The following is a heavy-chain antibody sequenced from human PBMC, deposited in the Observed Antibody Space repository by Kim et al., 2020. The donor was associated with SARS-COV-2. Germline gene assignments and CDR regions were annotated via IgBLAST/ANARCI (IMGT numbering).Heavy chain of an antibody. J-gene: IGHJ1*01. Sequence: SETLSLTCTVSGGSISSYYWSWIRQPPGKGLEWIGYIYYSGSTKYNPSLKSRVTISVDTSKNQFSLKLSSVTAADTAVYYCARDPEGHDRGGFRPWGKGT. CDR3: ARDPEGHDRGGFRP. CDR2: IYYSGST. CDR1: GGSISSYY. V-gene: IGHV4-59*13.